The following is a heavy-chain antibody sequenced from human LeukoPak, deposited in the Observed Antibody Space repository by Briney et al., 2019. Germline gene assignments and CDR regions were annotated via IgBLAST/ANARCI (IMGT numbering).Heavy chain of an antibody. Sequence: GESLKISCAASGFTFSNDWMCWVRQAPGKGLEWVANINQDESKKYYADSVKGRFAISRDNAKNSLYLQMSSLTAEDTAIYYCARDHAYRADYWGQGTLVTVSS. D-gene: IGHD2-2*01. V-gene: IGHV3-7*01. CDR3: ARDHAYRADY. CDR1: GFTFSNDW. J-gene: IGHJ4*02. CDR2: INQDESKK.